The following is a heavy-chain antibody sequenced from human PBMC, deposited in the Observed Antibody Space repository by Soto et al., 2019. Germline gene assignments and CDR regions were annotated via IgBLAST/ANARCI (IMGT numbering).Heavy chain of an antibody. V-gene: IGHV3-9*01. D-gene: IGHD5-12*01. Sequence: GGSLRLSCPSSGFTFYDYAMPWFRQAPGKGLEWVSGISWNSGSIGYADSVKGRFTISRDNAKNSLYLQMNSLRAEDTALYYCAKDRDIVATNYYFDYWGQGT. CDR2: ISWNSGSI. CDR3: AKDRDIVATNYYFDY. J-gene: IGHJ4*02. CDR1: GFTFYDYA.